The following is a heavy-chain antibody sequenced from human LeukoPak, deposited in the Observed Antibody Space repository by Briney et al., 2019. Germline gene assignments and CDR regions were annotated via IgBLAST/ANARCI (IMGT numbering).Heavy chain of an antibody. Sequence: SETLSLTCTVSGASINSGADYWNWIRRPAGKGLEWIGRIHSSGFTNYNPSLQSRVTISADMSRNQFSLRLSSVTAADTAVYFCARGTYRRDWGQGTLVTVSS. CDR2: IHSSGFT. CDR3: ARGTYRRD. V-gene: IGHV4-61*02. J-gene: IGHJ4*02. D-gene: IGHD3-16*02. CDR1: GASINSGADY.